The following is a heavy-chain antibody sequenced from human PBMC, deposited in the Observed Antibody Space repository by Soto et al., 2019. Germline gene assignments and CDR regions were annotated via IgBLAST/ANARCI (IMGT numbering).Heavy chain of an antibody. D-gene: IGHD2-2*01. CDR1: GYTFTSYY. CDR3: AASPNHRVDCRSTSCYGSWAFDI. J-gene: IGHJ3*02. V-gene: IGHV1-46*03. CDR2: INPSGGST. Sequence: QVQLVQSGAEVKKPGASVKVSCKASGYTFTSYYMHWVRQAPGQGLEWLGIINPSGGSTSYAQKFQGRVTMNRDTSTSTVYMELSSLRSEDTAVYYFAASPNHRVDCRSTSCYGSWAFDIWGQGTMVTVSS.